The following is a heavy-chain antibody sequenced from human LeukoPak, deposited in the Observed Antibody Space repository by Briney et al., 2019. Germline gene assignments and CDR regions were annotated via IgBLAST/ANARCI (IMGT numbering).Heavy chain of an antibody. J-gene: IGHJ2*01. CDR3: AREKSSGYWYFDL. CDR1: GYSISSGYY. D-gene: IGHD3-22*01. CDR2: IYHGGST. Sequence: SETLSLTCAVSGYSISSGYYRGWIRQPPGKGLDYIGSIYHGGSTYYNPSLKSRFTISVDTSKNQFSLKLSSVTAADTAVYYCAREKSSGYWYFDLWGRGTLVTVSS. V-gene: IGHV4-38-2*02.